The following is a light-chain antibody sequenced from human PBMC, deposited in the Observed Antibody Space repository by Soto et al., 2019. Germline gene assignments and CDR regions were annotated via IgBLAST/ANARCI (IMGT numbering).Light chain of an antibody. J-gene: IGKJ4*01. CDR3: QHYKTWPLS. CDR1: QGVGST. Sequence: ELVLTQSPATLSVSPGERATLSCRASQGVGSTLAWYQQAPGQAPRLLIYDASTRATGIPARFSGDGSGTEFTLPISSLQSDDIAVYYCQHYKTWPLSFGGGTRVES. CDR2: DAS. V-gene: IGKV3-15*01.